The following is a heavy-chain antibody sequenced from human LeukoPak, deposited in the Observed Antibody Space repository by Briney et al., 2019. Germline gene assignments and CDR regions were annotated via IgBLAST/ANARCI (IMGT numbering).Heavy chain of an antibody. CDR2: ISGSGGST. CDR1: GFTFSSYA. CDR3: AKGGVVVPAANFDY. D-gene: IGHD2-2*01. Sequence: PGGSLRLSCAASGFTFSSYAMSWVRQAPGRGLEWVSAISGSGGSTYYADSVKGRFTISRDNSKNTLYLQMNSLRAEDTAVYYCAKGGVVVPAANFDYWGQGTLVTVSS. V-gene: IGHV3-23*01. J-gene: IGHJ4*02.